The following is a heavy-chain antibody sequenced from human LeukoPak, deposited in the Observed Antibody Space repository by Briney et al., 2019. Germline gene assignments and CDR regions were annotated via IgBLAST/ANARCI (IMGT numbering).Heavy chain of an antibody. V-gene: IGHV1-2*02. D-gene: IGHD6-13*01. CDR2: INPNSGGT. Sequence: ASVKVSCKASGYTFTGYYMHWVQQAPGQGLEWMGWINPNSGGTNYAQKFQGRVTMTRDTSISTAYMELSRLRSDDTAVYYCARLDSSSWYEFGEDWFDPWGQGTLVTVSS. CDR1: GYTFTGYY. J-gene: IGHJ5*02. CDR3: ARLDSSSWYEFGEDWFDP.